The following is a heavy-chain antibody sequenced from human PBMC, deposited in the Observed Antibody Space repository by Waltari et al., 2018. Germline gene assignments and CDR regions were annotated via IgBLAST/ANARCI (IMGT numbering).Heavy chain of an antibody. V-gene: IGHV3-30*01. CDR3: ARDYNSLVDY. Sequence: QVHLVESGGGVVQPGKSLRLSCVASGFIFRDYALHWVRPTPGKGLHWVALISYAGVDKWYADSLKGRFTISRDSSKSTLYLQIDSLRSEDTAVYYCARDYNSLVDYWGQGILVTVSS. J-gene: IGHJ4*02. D-gene: IGHD1-1*01. CDR1: GFIFRDYA. CDR2: ISYAGVDK.